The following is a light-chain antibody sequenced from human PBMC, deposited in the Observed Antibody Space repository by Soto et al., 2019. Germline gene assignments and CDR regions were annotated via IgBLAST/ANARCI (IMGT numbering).Light chain of an antibody. CDR1: QSVSSS. CDR2: GAS. J-gene: IGKJ2*01. CDR3: QQYNNGPTYT. Sequence: EIVMTQSPATLSVSPGERATLSCRASQSVSSSLAWYQQKPGQAPRLLIYGASTRATGIPARFSGSGSGTEFTLSISSLQTEDFAFYYCQQYNNGPTYTFGHGTKLEIK. V-gene: IGKV3-15*01.